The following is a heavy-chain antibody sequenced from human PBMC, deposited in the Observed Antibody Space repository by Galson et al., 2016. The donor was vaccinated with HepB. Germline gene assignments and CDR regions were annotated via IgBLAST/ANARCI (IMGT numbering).Heavy chain of an antibody. V-gene: IGHV1-18*04. CDR3: ARGGVWMPFDY. D-gene: IGHD5-12*01. CDR1: GYTFDSYG. Sequence: SVKVSCKASGYTFDSYGISWVRLAPGLGLEWMGWISVYNGDTKFAQKFHDRVTMTRDTSTDTAYMELTGLTPDDTAVYYCARGGVWMPFDYWGQGSLVTVSS. J-gene: IGHJ4*02. CDR2: ISVYNGDT.